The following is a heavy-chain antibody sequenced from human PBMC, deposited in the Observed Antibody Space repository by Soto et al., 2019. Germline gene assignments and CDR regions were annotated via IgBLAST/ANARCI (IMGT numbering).Heavy chain of an antibody. Sequence: QVQLVQSGAEVKKPGASVKVYSKASGYIFTAYSMHWVRQAPGQGLEWMGVVNPSGGSTNYAQKFRGRITMTRDTSTSIVYMDLSSLTSEDTAVYYCAREENCSDGVCYSEYFQRWGQGTLVTVSS. CDR1: GYIFTAYS. CDR3: AREENCSDGVCYSEYFQR. V-gene: IGHV1-46*01. D-gene: IGHD2-15*01. CDR2: VNPSGGST. J-gene: IGHJ1*01.